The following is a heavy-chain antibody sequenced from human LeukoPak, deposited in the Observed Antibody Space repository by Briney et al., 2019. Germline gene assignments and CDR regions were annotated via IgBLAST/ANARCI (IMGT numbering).Heavy chain of an antibody. J-gene: IGHJ3*02. Sequence: GASVKVSCKASGYTFIGYYVHWVRQAPGQGLEWMGWINSKSGGTNYAQKFQGRVAMTRDTSISTAYMELSRLRSGDTAVHYCARGGDYYDSSGYYDDAFDIWGQGTMVTVSS. CDR2: INSKSGGT. D-gene: IGHD3-22*01. CDR3: ARGGDYYDSSGYYDDAFDI. V-gene: IGHV1-2*02. CDR1: GYTFIGYY.